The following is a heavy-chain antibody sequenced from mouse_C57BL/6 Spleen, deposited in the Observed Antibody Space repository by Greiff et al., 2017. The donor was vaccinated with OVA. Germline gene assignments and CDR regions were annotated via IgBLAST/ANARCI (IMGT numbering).Heavy chain of an antibody. Sequence: DVKLVESGGDLVKPGGSLKLSCAASGFTFSSYGMSWVRQTPDKRLEWVATISSGGSYTYYPDSVKGRFTISRDKTKNTLYLQMSSLKSEDTAMYYFASQRDDGDAMDYWGQGTSVTVAS. J-gene: IGHJ4*01. CDR3: ASQRDDGDAMDY. CDR2: ISSGGSYT. V-gene: IGHV5-6*02. D-gene: IGHD2-14*01. CDR1: GFTFSSYG.